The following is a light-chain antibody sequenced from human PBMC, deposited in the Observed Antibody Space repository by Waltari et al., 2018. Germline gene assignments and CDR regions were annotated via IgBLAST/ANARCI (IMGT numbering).Light chain of an antibody. CDR2: DAS. V-gene: IGKV3-11*01. CDR3: HQRSSWPQT. CDR1: QSISDS. J-gene: IGKJ1*01. Sequence: EIVLTQSPGTLSLSPGERATLSCRASQSISDSLAWYQQKPGQAPRLLIYDASNRATGIPARFSVSGSGTDFTLTISSLEPEDLAVYFCHQRSSWPQTFGQGTKVEIK.